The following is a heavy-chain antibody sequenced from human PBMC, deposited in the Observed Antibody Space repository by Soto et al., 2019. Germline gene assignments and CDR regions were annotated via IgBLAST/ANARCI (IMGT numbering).Heavy chain of an antibody. CDR1: GGSISSYY. V-gene: IGHV4-59*01. J-gene: IGHJ5*02. CDR3: ARDWGRSYYDILTGYRGYNWFDP. D-gene: IGHD3-9*01. CDR2: IYYSGST. Sequence: SETLSLTCTVSGGSISSYYWSWIRQPPGKGLEWIGYIYYSGSTNYNPSLKSRVTIPVDTSKNQFSLKLSSVTAADTAVYYCARDWGRSYYDILTGYRGYNWFDPWGQGTLVTVSS.